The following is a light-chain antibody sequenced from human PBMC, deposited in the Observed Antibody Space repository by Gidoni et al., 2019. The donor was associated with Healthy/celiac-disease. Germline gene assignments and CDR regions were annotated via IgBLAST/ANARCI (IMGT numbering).Light chain of an antibody. V-gene: IGLV2-14*01. Sequence: QSALTQPASVSGSPGQSITISCTGTSSAVGGYNYVSWYQPHPGKAPKLMIYEVSNRPSGVSNRFAGSKSVNTASLTISGLQAEDEADYYCSSYTSSSTYVFGTGTKVTVL. CDR3: SSYTSSSTYV. CDR2: EVS. J-gene: IGLJ1*01. CDR1: SSAVGGYNY.